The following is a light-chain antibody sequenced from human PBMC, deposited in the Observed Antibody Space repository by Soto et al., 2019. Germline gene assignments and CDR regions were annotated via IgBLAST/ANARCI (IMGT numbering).Light chain of an antibody. CDR1: ALPKRY. V-gene: IGLV3-16*01. CDR3: LSADTSATYNV. Sequence: SYELTQPPSMSVSLGQMARITCSGEALPKRYAYWYQQKPGLFPGVMICQDSERPSGIPGRFSASSSGTIVTLTISGVQAEDEADCSCLSADTSATYNVFGSGTQLTVL. CDR2: QDS. J-gene: IGLJ6*01.